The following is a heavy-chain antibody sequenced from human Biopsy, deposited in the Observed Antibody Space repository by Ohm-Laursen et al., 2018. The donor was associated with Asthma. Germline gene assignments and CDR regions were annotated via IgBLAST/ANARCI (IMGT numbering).Heavy chain of an antibody. Sequence: ASVKASRKVSGYTFNRAGITCGRQAPGQGLEWMGGISFYNGNTKVAQKLQDRVTMITDTTTSRAYMELRSLRSDDTAVYFCARAVDYSHYYGIDVWGQGTPVTVS. CDR1: GYTFNRAG. J-gene: IGHJ6*02. V-gene: IGHV1-18*01. CDR2: ISFYNGNT. CDR3: ARAVDYSHYYGIDV. D-gene: IGHD3-10*01.